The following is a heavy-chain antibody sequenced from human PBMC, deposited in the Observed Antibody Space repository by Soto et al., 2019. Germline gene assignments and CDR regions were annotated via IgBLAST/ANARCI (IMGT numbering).Heavy chain of an antibody. CDR2: IWYDGSNK. J-gene: IGHJ4*02. CDR1: GFTFSDYG. V-gene: IGHV3-33*01. D-gene: IGHD3-22*01. Sequence: PGGSLRLSCAASGFTFSDYGMHWVRQTPGKGLEWVAVIWYDGSNKYYADSVKGRFTISRDSSKNTLYLQMNSLRAEDTAMYYCTRLTSINCDCSSGYNGAFDYWYQGALDTVSS. CDR3: TRLTSINCDCSSGYNGAFDY.